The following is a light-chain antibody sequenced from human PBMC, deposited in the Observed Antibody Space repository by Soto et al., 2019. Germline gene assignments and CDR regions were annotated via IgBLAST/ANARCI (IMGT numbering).Light chain of an antibody. CDR1: SSDVGSYNL. J-gene: IGLJ2*01. CDR2: EGS. V-gene: IGLV2-23*01. CDR3: SSYAGSSTYVV. Sequence: QSVLTQPASVSGSPGQSITISCTGTSSDVGSYNLVSWYQQHPGKAPKLMIYEGSKRPSGVSNRFSGSKSGNTASLTISGLQAEDKADYYCSSYAGSSTYVVFGGGTKLTVL.